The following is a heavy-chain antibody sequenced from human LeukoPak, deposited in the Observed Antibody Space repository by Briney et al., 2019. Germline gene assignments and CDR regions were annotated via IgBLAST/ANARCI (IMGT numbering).Heavy chain of an antibody. CDR2: IYPGDSDT. CDR3: ARLRYYGSGSYFWWFDP. J-gene: IGHJ5*02. D-gene: IGHD3-10*01. V-gene: IGHV5-51*01. CDR1: GYTFSSYW. Sequence: GESLKISCKGSGYTFSSYWIGWVRQMPGKGLEWMGIIYPGDSDTRYSPSFQGQVTISADKSISTAYLQWSSLKASDTAMYYCARLRYYGSGSYFWWFDPWGQGTLVTVSS.